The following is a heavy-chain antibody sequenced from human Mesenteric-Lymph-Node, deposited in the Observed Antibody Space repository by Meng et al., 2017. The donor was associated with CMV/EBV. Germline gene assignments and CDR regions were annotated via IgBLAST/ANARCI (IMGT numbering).Heavy chain of an antibody. CDR3: ARDAWAAAGSSWLDP. CDR1: GFTFSTYG. J-gene: IGHJ5*02. Sequence: GESLKISCAASGFTFSTYGMHWVRQAPGKGLEWVAFIRYDGGKTFYADSVKGRFTISRDDSKYTLYLQMNSLRTDDTAVYYCARDAWAAAGSSWLDPWGQGSLVTVSS. CDR2: IRYDGGKT. V-gene: IGHV3-30*02. D-gene: IGHD6-13*01.